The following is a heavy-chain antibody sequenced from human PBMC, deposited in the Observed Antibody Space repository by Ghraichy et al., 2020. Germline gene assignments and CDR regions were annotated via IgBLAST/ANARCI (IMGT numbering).Heavy chain of an antibody. J-gene: IGHJ4*02. D-gene: IGHD1-7*01. V-gene: IGHV1-18*01. CDR3: ARDWNYEFDY. CDR1: SSNFTSSG. CDR2: ISVEDGRT. Sequence: ASVKVSCKTSSSNFTSSGISRKRVAPGQGLEWMGWISVEDGRTNYARKFQGRVTVTTDTSTSTAYMELRSLRSDDTAVYYCARDWNYEFDYWGQGTLVTVAS.